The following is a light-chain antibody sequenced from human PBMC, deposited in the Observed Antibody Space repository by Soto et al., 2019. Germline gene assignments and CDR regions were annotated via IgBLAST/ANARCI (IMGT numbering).Light chain of an antibody. J-gene: IGKJ1*01. CDR2: GAS. Sequence: EIVLTQSPGTLSLSPGERATLSCGASQSVTSNYLAWYQQKPGQAPRLPIFGASIRVKGIPDRFIGSGSGTDFTLTISRLEHEDFEVYYCQHYVTSLTTLGPGTKVDIK. V-gene: IGKV3-20*01. CDR1: QSVTSNY. CDR3: QHYVTSLTT.